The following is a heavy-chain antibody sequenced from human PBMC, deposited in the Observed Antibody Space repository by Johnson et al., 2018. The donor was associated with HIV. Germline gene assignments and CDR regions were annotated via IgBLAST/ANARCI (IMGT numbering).Heavy chain of an antibody. V-gene: IGHV3-9*01. D-gene: IGHD3-16*01. Sequence: VHLVESGGGLVQPGRSLRLSCAASGFTLDDYAMHWVRQAPGKGLEWVSGISWNSGRIGYADSVKGRFTISRDSAKNCLYLQINSLRADDTAVYYCARGGSDAFDIWGQGTMVTVSS. CDR2: ISWNSGRI. CDR3: ARGGSDAFDI. CDR1: GFTLDDYA. J-gene: IGHJ3*02.